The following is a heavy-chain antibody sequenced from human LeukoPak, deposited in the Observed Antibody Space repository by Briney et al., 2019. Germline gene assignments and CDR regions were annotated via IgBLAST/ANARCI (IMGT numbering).Heavy chain of an antibody. CDR2: IYYTGKT. Sequence: SETLSLTCTVSGDSVSNGNYYWSWLRQPPGKALEWIGYIYYTGKTYYNPSLEGRVTILVDTSRNHFSVKLSSVTAANTAVYYCARSQNYYGSGDYWSQGTLVTVSS. CDR1: GDSVSNGNYY. V-gene: IGHV4-61*03. D-gene: IGHD3-10*01. J-gene: IGHJ4*02. CDR3: ARSQNYYGSGDY.